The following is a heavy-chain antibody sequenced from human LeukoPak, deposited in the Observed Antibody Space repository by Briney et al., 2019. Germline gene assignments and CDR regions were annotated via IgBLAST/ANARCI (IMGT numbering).Heavy chain of an antibody. CDR2: IWYDGSNK. Sequence: PGGSLRLSCAASGFTFSSYGMHWVRQAPGKGLEWVAVIWYDGSNKYYADSVKGRFTISRDNSKNTLYLQMNSLRAEDTAVYCCAREKVGATGNGMDVWGQGTTVTVSS. CDR3: AREKVGATGNGMDV. D-gene: IGHD1-26*01. CDR1: GFTFSSYG. V-gene: IGHV3-33*01. J-gene: IGHJ6*02.